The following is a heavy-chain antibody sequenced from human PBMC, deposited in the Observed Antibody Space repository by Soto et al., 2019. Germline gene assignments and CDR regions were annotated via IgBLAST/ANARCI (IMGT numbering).Heavy chain of an antibody. Sequence: PTETLSLTCTVSGGSISSGGYYWSWIRQHPGKGLEWIGYIYYSGSTYYNPSLKSRVTISVDTSKNQFSLKLSSVTAADTAVYYCAIVRVDTAMFIDPWGQGTLVTVST. CDR3: AIVRVDTAMFIDP. CDR1: GGSISSGGYY. CDR2: IYYSGST. J-gene: IGHJ5*02. V-gene: IGHV4-31*03. D-gene: IGHD5-18*01.